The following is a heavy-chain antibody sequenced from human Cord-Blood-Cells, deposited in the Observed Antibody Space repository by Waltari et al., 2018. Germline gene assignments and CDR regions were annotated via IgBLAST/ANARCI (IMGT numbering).Heavy chain of an antibody. D-gene: IGHD3-9*01. J-gene: IGHJ3*02. Sequence: SSSYYWGWIRQPPGKGLEWIGSIYYSGSTYYNPSLKSRVTISVDTSKNQFSLKLSSVTAADTAVYYCASIQSIYYDILTGYYDAFDIWGQGTMVTVSS. V-gene: IGHV4-39*01. CDR2: IYYSGST. CDR3: ASIQSIYYDILTGYYDAFDI. CDR1: SSSYY.